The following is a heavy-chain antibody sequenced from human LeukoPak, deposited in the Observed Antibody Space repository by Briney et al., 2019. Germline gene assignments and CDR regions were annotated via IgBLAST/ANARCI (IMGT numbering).Heavy chain of an antibody. V-gene: IGHV1-24*01. J-gene: IGHJ4*02. CDR1: GYTLTELS. CDR3: ATDLIVGPTTGLDY. CDR2: FDPKDGGT. Sequence: ASVKVSCKVSGYTLTELSIHWVRQAPGKGFEWMGGFDPKDGGTIYAQNFQGRVTLTEDTSTDTAYMELSSLRSEDTAVYYCATDLIVGPTTGLDYWGQGTLVTVSS. D-gene: IGHD1-26*01.